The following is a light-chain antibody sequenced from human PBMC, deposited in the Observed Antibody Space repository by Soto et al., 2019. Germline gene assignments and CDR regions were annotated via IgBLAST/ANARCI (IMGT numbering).Light chain of an antibody. CDR3: QHYNSHSEA. CDR1: QTISSW. V-gene: IGKV1-5*03. Sequence: DIQMTQSPSTLSGSVGDRVTITCRASQTISSWWAWYQQKPGKAPKLLIYKASTLKSGVPSRFSGSGSETEFTLTISSLQPDDFATYYCQHYNSHSEAFSQGTKVDIK. J-gene: IGKJ1*01. CDR2: KAS.